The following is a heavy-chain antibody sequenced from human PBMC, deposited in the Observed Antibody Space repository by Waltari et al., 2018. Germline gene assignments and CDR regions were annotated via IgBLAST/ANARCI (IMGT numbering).Heavy chain of an antibody. CDR2: IIPILGTA. V-gene: IGHV1-69*01. J-gene: IGHJ4*02. Sequence: QVQLVQSGAEVKKPGSSVKVFCKASGGTFNSYAMNWVRQAPGQGLEWMGGIIPILGTANYAQKFQGRVTITADESTSTAYMELSSLRSEDTAVYFCARDSGAYYDILTGFYYFDYWGQGTLVTVSS. CDR3: ARDSGAYYDILTGFYYFDY. D-gene: IGHD3-9*01. CDR1: GGTFNSYA.